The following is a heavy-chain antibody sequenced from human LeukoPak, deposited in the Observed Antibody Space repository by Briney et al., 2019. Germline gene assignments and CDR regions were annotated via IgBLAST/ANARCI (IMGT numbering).Heavy chain of an antibody. V-gene: IGHV1-24*01. D-gene: IGHD6-13*01. Sequence: ASVKVSCKVSGYTLTELSMHWVRQAPGKGLEWMGGFDPEDGETIYAQKFQGRVTMTEDTSTDTAYMELRSLRSDDTAVYYCARDRGIATAGSVDYWGQGTLVTVSS. J-gene: IGHJ4*02. CDR3: ARDRGIATAGSVDY. CDR2: FDPEDGET. CDR1: GYTLTELS.